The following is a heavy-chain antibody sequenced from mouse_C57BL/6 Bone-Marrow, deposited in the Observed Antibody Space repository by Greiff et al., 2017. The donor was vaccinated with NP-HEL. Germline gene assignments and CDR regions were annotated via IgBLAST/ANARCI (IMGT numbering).Heavy chain of an antibody. D-gene: IGHD2-5*01. CDR3: ARRGLSNRGYFDV. J-gene: IGHJ1*03. CDR2: INPNNGGT. V-gene: IGHV1-26*01. CDR1: GYTFTDYY. Sequence: EVKVVESGPELVKPGASVKISCKASGYTFTDYYMNWVKQSHGKSLEWIGDINPNNGGTSYNQKFKGKATLTVDKSSSTAYMELRSLTSEDSAVYYCARRGLSNRGYFDVWGTGTTVTVSS.